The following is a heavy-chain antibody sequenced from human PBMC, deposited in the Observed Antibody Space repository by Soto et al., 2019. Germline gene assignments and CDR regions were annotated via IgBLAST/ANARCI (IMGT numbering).Heavy chain of an antibody. D-gene: IGHD2-2*01. CDR1: GYTFTDFG. J-gene: IGHJ4*02. V-gene: IGHV1-18*01. CDR2: ISAYNGYT. CDR3: ARDRRWGCSSTSCYPIDY. Sequence: ASVKVSCTVSGYTFTDFGINWVRQAPGQGLEWMGWISAYNGYTNYAQKFQGRVTMTTDTSTNTAYMEVRSLRSDDTAVYYCARDRRWGCSSTSCYPIDYWGQGTLVTVSS.